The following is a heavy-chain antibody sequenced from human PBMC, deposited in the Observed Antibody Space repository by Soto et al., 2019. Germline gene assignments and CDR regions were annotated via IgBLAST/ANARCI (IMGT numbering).Heavy chain of an antibody. Sequence: SETLSLTCTVSGGSISSYYWSWIRQPPGKGLEWIGYIYYSGSTNYNPSLKSRVTISVDTSKNQFSLKLSSVTAAETAVYYCARDQRTAGANWFDYWGQGTLVTVSS. CDR1: GGSISSYY. V-gene: IGHV4-59*01. D-gene: IGHD1-26*01. J-gene: IGHJ4*02. CDR2: IYYSGST. CDR3: ARDQRTAGANWFDY.